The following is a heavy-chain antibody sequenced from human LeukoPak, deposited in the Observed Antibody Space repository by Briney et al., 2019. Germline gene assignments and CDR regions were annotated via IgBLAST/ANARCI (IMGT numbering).Heavy chain of an antibody. CDR3: AKEGAAAGPDFDL. CDR1: GGSFSGYY. D-gene: IGHD6-13*01. J-gene: IGHJ4*02. V-gene: IGHV4-4*07. CDR2: FEPSGTT. Sequence: PSETLSLTCAVYGGSFSGYYWSWIRQPAGKGLEWIGRFEPSGTTKYNPSLKSRITMSVDTSKNQFSLELNSVTAADTAVYYCAKEGAAAGPDFDLWGQGTLVIVSS.